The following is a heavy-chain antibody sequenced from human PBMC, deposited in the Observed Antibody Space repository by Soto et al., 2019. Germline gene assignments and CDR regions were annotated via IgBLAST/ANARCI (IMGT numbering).Heavy chain of an antibody. Sequence: PSETLSLTCTVSGGSISTYFWSWIRQPTGKGLEWIGNIYYSGTTDYNPSLKSRVTLSVDASKNQISLKLSSVTAADTAVYYCGRVFLVSSGGRCTYTLFGLAPWAEGPPVTV. CDR1: GGSISTYF. D-gene: IGHD2-15*01. V-gene: IGHV4-59*01. CDR2: IYYSGTT. J-gene: IGHJ5*02. CDR3: GRVFLVSSGGRCTYTLFGLAP.